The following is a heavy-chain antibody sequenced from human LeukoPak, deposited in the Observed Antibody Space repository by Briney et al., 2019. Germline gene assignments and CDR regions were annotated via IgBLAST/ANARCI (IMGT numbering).Heavy chain of an antibody. CDR2: MNPNSGNT. V-gene: IGHV1-8*01. CDR1: GYTFTSYD. Sequence: EASVKVSCKASGYTFTSYDINWVRQATGQGLEWMGWMNPNSGNTGCAQKFQGRVTMTRNTSISTAYMELSSLRSEDTAVYYCARVSGSSWYFGYYYYYGMDVWGQGTTVTVSS. CDR3: ARVSGSSWYFGYYYYYGMDV. J-gene: IGHJ6*02. D-gene: IGHD6-13*01.